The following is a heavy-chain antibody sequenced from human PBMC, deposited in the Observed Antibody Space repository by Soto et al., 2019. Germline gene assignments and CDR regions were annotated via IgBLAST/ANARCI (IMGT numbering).Heavy chain of an antibody. CDR1: GNTFTNSA. D-gene: IGHD4-17*01. CDR3: ARDGSYGDYH. Sequence: GASVKVSCKASGNTFTNSAIHWVRQAPGQGLEWVGWINAGNGDTKYAQKFQGRVTITRDTSASTAYMELSSLRSEDAAVYYCARDGSYGDYHWGQGTLVTVSS. CDR2: INAGNGDT. V-gene: IGHV1-3*01. J-gene: IGHJ5*02.